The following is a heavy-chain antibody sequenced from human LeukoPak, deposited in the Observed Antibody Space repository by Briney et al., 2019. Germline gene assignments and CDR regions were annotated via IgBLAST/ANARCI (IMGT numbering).Heavy chain of an antibody. J-gene: IGHJ3*02. Sequence: GGSLRLSCAASGFTFSSYAMHWVRQAPGKGLEWVAVISYDGSNKYYADSVKGRFTISRDNSKYTLYLQMNSLRAEDTAVYYCARGGELLPGPGDDAFDIWGQGTMVTVSS. CDR1: GFTFSSYA. CDR3: ARGGELLPGPGDDAFDI. V-gene: IGHV3-30-3*01. D-gene: IGHD2-15*01. CDR2: ISYDGSNK.